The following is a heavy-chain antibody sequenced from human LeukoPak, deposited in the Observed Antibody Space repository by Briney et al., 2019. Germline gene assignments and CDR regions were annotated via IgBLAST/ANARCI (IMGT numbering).Heavy chain of an antibody. CDR1: GGTFSSYA. CDR2: IIPIFGTT. J-gene: IGHJ4*02. CDR3: ARGSDLRDYFDY. Sequence: SSVKVSCKASGGTFSSYAISWVRQAPGQGLEWMGGIIPIFGTTNYTQKFQGRVTFTTDESTSTAYMELSSLRSEDAALYYFARGSDLRDYFDYWGQGTLVTVSS. V-gene: IGHV1-69*05. D-gene: IGHD5-24*01.